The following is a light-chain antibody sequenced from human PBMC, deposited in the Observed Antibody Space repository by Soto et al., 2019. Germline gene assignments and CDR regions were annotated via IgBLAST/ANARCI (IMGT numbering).Light chain of an antibody. CDR2: EVS. V-gene: IGLV2-14*01. J-gene: IGLJ1*01. CDR1: SSDVGRYNY. Sequence: QSALAQPASVSGSPGQSITISCTGTSSDVGRYNYVAWYQQYPGKAPKVLIFEVSNRPSGVSSRFSGSKSGNTASLNISGLQAEDEADYYCSSYATSSTLVFGTGTKVTVL. CDR3: SSYATSSTLV.